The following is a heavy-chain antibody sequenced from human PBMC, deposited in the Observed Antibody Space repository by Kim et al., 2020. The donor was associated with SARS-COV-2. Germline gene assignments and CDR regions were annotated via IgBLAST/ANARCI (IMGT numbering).Heavy chain of an antibody. CDR2: ISACNGNT. V-gene: IGHV1-18*01. J-gene: IGHJ6*02. Sequence: ASVKVSCKASGYTFTSYGISWVRQAPGQGLEWMGWISACNGNTNYAQKLQGRVTMTTDTSTSTAYMELRSLRSDDTAVYYCARDRPERHWYYDFWSGYALIAYYYGMDVWGQGTTVTVSS. CDR3: ARDRPERHWYYDFWSGYALIAYYYGMDV. CDR1: GYTFTSYG. D-gene: IGHD3-3*01.